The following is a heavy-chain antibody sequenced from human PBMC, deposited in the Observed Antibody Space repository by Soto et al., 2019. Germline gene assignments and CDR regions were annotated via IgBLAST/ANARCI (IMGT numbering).Heavy chain of an antibody. CDR3: APEVSGTGAFDH. Sequence: QVQLEQSGPGLVKPAQTLSLTCKISGGSITSVNHYWSWIRQSPGEGLEWIGYIFDSGTTHYNPSLNGRVTTSGDASQSQFSLTIHSVTAADTAVYYCAPEVSGTGAFDHWGQGTLVTVSS. V-gene: IGHV4-31*02. CDR2: IFDSGTT. CDR1: GGSITSVNHY. J-gene: IGHJ5*02. D-gene: IGHD2-8*02.